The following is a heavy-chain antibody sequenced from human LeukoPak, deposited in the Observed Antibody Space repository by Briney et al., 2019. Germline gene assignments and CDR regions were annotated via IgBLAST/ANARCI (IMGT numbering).Heavy chain of an antibody. V-gene: IGHV4-39*07. CDR1: GDSISGSSYY. CDR2: TFYNGRT. J-gene: IGHJ6*03. CDR3: ARALRQQLVPYYYYYMDV. Sequence: PSETLSLTCTVSGDSISGSSYYWGWIRQPPGKGLEWIGSTFYNGRTYYKPSLKSRVTISVDTSKNQFSLKLSSVTAADTAVYYCARALRQQLVPYYYYYMDVWGKGTTVTVSS. D-gene: IGHD6-13*01.